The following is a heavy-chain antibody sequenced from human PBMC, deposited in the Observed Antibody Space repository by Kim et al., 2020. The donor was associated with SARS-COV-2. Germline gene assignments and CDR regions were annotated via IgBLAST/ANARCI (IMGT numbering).Heavy chain of an antibody. V-gene: IGHV4-59*01. J-gene: IGHJ4*02. CDR1: GGSMNNYY. D-gene: IGHD3-22*01. CDR3: SRGEKAFRGYYGSGGYYCEH. Sequence: SETLSLTCSVSGGSMNNYYWSWIRQPPGQGLEYIGYMAYSGTTDYNPSLKSRVTISVDTSKNQFSLKMNSVTAADTAVYYCSRGEKAFRGYYGSGGYYCEHWGQGTLVTVSS. CDR2: MAYSGTT.